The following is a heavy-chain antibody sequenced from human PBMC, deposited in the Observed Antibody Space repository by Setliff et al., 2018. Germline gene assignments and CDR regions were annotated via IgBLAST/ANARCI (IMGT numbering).Heavy chain of an antibody. CDR1: GYTFTNYG. CDR3: ARINFYVSSGYYYASDY. D-gene: IGHD3-22*01. Sequence: ASVKVSCKASGYTFTNYGINWVRQAPGQGLEWMGWINNYNFNTNYPQKFLGRVTTTTDTSTSTAYMELRSLRSDDTAVYYCARINFYVSSGYYYASDYWGQGTLVTV. CDR2: INNYNFNT. J-gene: IGHJ4*02. V-gene: IGHV1-18*01.